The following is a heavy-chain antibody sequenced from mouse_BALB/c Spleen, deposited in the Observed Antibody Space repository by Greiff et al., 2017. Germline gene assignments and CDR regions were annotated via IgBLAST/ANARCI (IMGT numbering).Heavy chain of an antibody. CDR2: INPNNGGT. CDR1: GYTFTDYN. V-gene: IGHV1-18*01. D-gene: IGHD2-4*01. CDR3: AREDYDYDYFDY. Sequence: VHVKQSGPELVKPGASVKIPCKASGYTFTDYNMDWVKQSHGKSLEWIGDINPNNGGTIYNQKFKGKATLTVDKSSSTAYMELRSLTSEDTAVYYCAREDYDYDYFDYWGQGTTLTVSS. J-gene: IGHJ2*01.